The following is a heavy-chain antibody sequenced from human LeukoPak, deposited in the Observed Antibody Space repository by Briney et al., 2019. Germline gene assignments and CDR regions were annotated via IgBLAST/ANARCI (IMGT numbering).Heavy chain of an antibody. CDR3: AGGYCSSTSCYMDV. Sequence: ASVKVSCKASGHTSTTYAIHWVRQAPGQGLEWMGWINAGNGNIKYSQKLQGRVTITGDTSASTAYMELSSLRSEDTAVYYCAGGYCSSTSCYMDVWGQGTTVTISS. D-gene: IGHD2-2*01. J-gene: IGHJ6*01. CDR1: GHTSTTYA. CDR2: INAGNGNI. V-gene: IGHV1-3*01.